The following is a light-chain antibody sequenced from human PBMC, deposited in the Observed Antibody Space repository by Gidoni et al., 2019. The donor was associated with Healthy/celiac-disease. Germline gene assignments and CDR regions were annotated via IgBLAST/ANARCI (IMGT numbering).Light chain of an antibody. V-gene: IGKV3-15*01. J-gene: IGKJ1*01. CDR3: QRYNNWTPGA. CDR2: GAS. CDR1: QSVNSN. Sequence: EIVMTQSPATLSVSPGERATLPCRASQSVNSNLAWYQQKPCQAPRLLIYGASTRTTDIPASFSGSGSGTEFTLTISSLQSEDFAVYYCQRYNNWTPGAFXQXTKVXIK.